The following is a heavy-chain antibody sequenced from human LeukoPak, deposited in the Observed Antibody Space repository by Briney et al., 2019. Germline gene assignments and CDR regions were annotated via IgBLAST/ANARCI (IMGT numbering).Heavy chain of an antibody. V-gene: IGHV3-30*01. Sequence: GGSLRLSCAASGFTFSSYAMHWVRQAPGKGLEWVAVISYDGSNKYYADSVKGRFTISRDNSKNTLYLQMNSLRAEDTAVYYCAASEKAGYCNSTSCPPGPWGQGTLVTVSS. CDR3: AASEKAGYCNSTSCPPGP. J-gene: IGHJ5*02. CDR2: ISYDGSNK. D-gene: IGHD2-2*01. CDR1: GFTFSSYA.